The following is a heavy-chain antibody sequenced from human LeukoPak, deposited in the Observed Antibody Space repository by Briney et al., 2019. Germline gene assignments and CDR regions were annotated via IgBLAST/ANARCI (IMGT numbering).Heavy chain of an antibody. V-gene: IGHV3-30*04. CDR3: ARDWGYCSGGSCYGFDY. CDR1: GFTYTKHA. Sequence: GRSLRLSCAASGFTYTKHAMHWVRQAPGKGLEWVAVISYDGSNKKYADSVKGRFTISKDNSKNTLYLQMNSLRAEDTAVYYCARDWGYCSGGSCYGFDYWGQGTLVTVSS. J-gene: IGHJ4*02. D-gene: IGHD2-15*01. CDR2: ISYDGSNK.